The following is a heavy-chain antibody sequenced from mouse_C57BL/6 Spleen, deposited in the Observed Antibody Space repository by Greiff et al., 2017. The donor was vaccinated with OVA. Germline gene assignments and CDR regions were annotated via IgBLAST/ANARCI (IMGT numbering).Heavy chain of an antibody. CDR3: ASPSNDEGWFAY. CDR1: GFTFSSYG. CDR2: ISSGGSYT. D-gene: IGHD2-12*01. Sequence: EVKLMESGGDLVKPGGSLKLSCAASGFTFSSYGMSWVRQTPDKRLEWVATISSGGSYTYYPDSVKGRFTISRDNAKNTLYLQMSSLKSEDTAMYYCASPSNDEGWFAYWGQGTLVTVSA. J-gene: IGHJ3*01. V-gene: IGHV5-6*01.